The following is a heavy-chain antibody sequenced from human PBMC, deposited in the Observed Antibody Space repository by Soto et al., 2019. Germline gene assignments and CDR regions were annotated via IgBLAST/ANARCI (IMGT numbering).Heavy chain of an antibody. Sequence: QVQLVQSGAEVKKPGASVKVSCKASGYTFTSYAMHWVRHAPGQRREWMGWIKADNGNTKYSQKFQGRVTITRDTSASTGYMELSSLRSEDTAVYYCARDMGFGLSDYWGQGTLVTVSS. V-gene: IGHV1-3*01. D-gene: IGHD3-10*01. CDR2: IKADNGNT. J-gene: IGHJ4*02. CDR3: ARDMGFGLSDY. CDR1: GYTFTSYA.